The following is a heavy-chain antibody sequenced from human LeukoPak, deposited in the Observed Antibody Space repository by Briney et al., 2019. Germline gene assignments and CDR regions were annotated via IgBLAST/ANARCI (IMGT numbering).Heavy chain of an antibody. Sequence: GGSLRLSCAASGFTFSSYAMSWVRQAPGRGLEWVSAISGNADSTYYADSVKGRFTISRDNSKNTLYLQMSSLGAEDTAVYYCAKDGSSSWYYYYYGMDVWGQGTTVTVSS. J-gene: IGHJ6*02. V-gene: IGHV3-23*01. D-gene: IGHD6-13*01. CDR2: ISGNADST. CDR3: AKDGSSSWYYYYYGMDV. CDR1: GFTFSSYA.